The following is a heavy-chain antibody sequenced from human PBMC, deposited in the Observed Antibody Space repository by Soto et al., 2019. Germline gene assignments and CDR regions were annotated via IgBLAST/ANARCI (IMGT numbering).Heavy chain of an antibody. J-gene: IGHJ4*02. Sequence: QVQLVQSGAEVKKPGASVKVSCKASGYTFSSYAIHWVRQAPGQGLEWMGWINAGNGNSEYSQKFQGRVTITRDTSASTVYFELSSLSLEDTGVFFCARFYGSSASWGQGSLLTVSS. CDR3: ARFYGSSAS. CDR1: GYTFSSYA. CDR2: INAGNGNS. V-gene: IGHV1-3*01. D-gene: IGHD6-6*01.